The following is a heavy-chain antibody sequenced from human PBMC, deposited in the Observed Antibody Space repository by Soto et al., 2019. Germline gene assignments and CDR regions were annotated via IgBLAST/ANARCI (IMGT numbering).Heavy chain of an antibody. CDR1: GGSISSYY. D-gene: IGHD1-26*01. CDR3: ARGPEWELPYFDY. Sequence: QVQLQESGPGLVKPSETLSLTCTVSGGSISSYYWSWIRQPPGKGLEWIGNIYYSGSTNYNPSLKSRVTISVDTYKNQFSLKLSSVTAADTAVYYCARGPEWELPYFDYWGQGTLVTVSS. J-gene: IGHJ4*02. V-gene: IGHV4-59*01. CDR2: IYYSGST.